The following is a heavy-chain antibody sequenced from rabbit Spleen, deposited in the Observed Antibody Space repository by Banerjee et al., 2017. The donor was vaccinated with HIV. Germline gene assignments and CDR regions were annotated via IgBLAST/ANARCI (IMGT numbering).Heavy chain of an antibody. CDR2: IYTGNGKN. Sequence: QEQLVESGGGLVKPGASLTLICTASGFSFSSGYDISWVRQAPGSGLEWIGFIYTGNGKNYYASWAKGRFTISKTSSTTVTLQVTSLTAADTATYFCTRDDGSGHYIDGYFNLWGPGTLVTVS. D-gene: IGHD1-1*01. J-gene: IGHJ4*01. V-gene: IGHV1S45*01. CDR3: TRDDGSGHYIDGYFNL. CDR1: GFSFSSGYD.